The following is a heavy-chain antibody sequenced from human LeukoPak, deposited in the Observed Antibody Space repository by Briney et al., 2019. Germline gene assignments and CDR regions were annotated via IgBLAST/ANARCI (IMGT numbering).Heavy chain of an antibody. V-gene: IGHV3-53*05. Sequence: GGSLRLSCTASGFSVRSNYMSWFRQAPGRGLEWASVIYNDGSTFYADSVKGRFTISRDNPKNTMNLQMNSLRAEDTAVYYCAKGGGSSGRSYYFDYWGQGTLVTVSS. CDR3: AKGGGSSGRSYYFDY. CDR1: GFSVRSNY. CDR2: IYNDGST. D-gene: IGHD6-19*01. J-gene: IGHJ4*02.